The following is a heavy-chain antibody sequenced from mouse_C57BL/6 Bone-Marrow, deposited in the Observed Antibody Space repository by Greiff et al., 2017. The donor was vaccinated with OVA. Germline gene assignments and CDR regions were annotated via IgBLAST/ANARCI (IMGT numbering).Heavy chain of an antibody. CDR2: SRNKANDYTT. CDR1: GFTFSDFY. J-gene: IGHJ4*01. D-gene: IGHD3-3*01. CDR3: ARDAGPRGLYAMDY. V-gene: IGHV7-1*01. Sequence: EVMLVESGGGLVQSGRSLRLSCATSGFTFSDFYMEWVRQAPGKGLEWIAASRNKANDYTTEYSASVKGRFIVSRDTSQSILYLQMNALRAEDTAIYYCARDAGPRGLYAMDYWGQGTSVTVSS.